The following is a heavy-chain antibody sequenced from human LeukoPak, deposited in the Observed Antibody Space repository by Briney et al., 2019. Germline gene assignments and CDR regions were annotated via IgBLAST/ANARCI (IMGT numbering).Heavy chain of an antibody. D-gene: IGHD3-3*01. CDR2: IIPILGIA. CDR3: ARGSVFGVVIITH. J-gene: IGHJ4*02. Sequence: SVKVSCKASGGTFSSYTISGVRQAPGQGLEWMGRIIPILGIANYAQKFQGRVTITADKSTSTAYMEMSSLRSEDTAVYYCARGSVFGVVIITHWGQGTLVTVSS. V-gene: IGHV1-69*02. CDR1: GGTFSSYT.